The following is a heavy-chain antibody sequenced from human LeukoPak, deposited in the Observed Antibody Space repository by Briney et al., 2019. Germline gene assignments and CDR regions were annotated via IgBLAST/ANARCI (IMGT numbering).Heavy chain of an antibody. CDR1: GGSISSSSYY. V-gene: IGHV4-39*01. CDR2: IYYSGST. D-gene: IGHD3-10*01. Sequence: PSETLSLTCTVSGGSISSSSYYWGWIRQPPGTGLEWLGSIYYSGSTYYNPSLKSRVTISVDTSKNQFSLKLSSVTAADTAVYYCARLSKWFGELLQDYWGQGTLVTVSS. J-gene: IGHJ4*02. CDR3: ARLSKWFGELLQDY.